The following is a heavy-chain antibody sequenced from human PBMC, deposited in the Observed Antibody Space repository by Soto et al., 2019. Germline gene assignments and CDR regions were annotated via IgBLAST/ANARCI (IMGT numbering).Heavy chain of an antibody. J-gene: IGHJ6*03. CDR2: ISYDGSNK. CDR3: AKDHWFGEVNYYMDV. D-gene: IGHD3-10*01. V-gene: IGHV3-30*18. CDR1: GFTFSSYG. Sequence: GGSLRLSCAASGFTFSSYGMHWVRQAPGKGLEWVAVISYDGSNKYYADSVKGQFTISRDNSKNTLYLQMNSLRAEDTAVYYCAKDHWFGEVNYYMDVWGKGTTVTVSS.